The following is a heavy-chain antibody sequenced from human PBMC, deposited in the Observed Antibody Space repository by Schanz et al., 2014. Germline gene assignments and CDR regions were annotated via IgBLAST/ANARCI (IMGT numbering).Heavy chain of an antibody. Sequence: GQRVESGGGVVQPGRSLRLSCAGSGFSFSGFGMHWVRQAPGKGLEWVAVISYDGRNKYFADSVKGRFTICRDNSKNTLFLQVNSLRAEDTAVYYCAKDHCGHYDSSACSDCYYYGMDGWGQGTTVTVSS. CDR3: AKDHCGHYDSSACSDCYYYGMDG. D-gene: IGHD3-22*01. CDR2: ISYDGRNK. CDR1: GFSFSGFG. J-gene: IGHJ6*02. V-gene: IGHV3-30*18.